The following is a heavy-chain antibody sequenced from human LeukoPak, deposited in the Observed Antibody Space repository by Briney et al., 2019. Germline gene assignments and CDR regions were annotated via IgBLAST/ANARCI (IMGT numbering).Heavy chain of an antibody. V-gene: IGHV4-4*02. CDR2: IYHSGST. CDR3: ARSKERFGELYDY. D-gene: IGHD3-10*01. Sequence: SETLSLTCAVSGGSISSSNWWSWVRQPPGKGLEWIGEIYHSGSTYYNPSLKSRVTISVDTSKNQFSLKLSSVTAADTAVYYCARSKERFGELYDYWGQGTLVTVSS. J-gene: IGHJ4*02. CDR1: GGSISSSNW.